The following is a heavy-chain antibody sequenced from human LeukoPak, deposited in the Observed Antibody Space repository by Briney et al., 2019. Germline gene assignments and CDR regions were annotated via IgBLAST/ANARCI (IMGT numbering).Heavy chain of an antibody. D-gene: IGHD6-6*01. J-gene: IGHJ4*02. V-gene: IGHV3-74*01. CDR2: INSDGSST. CDR1: GFTFSGYW. Sequence: GSLRLSCAASGFTFSGYWMHWVRQAPGKGLVWVSRINSDGSSTSYADSVKGRFTISRDNAKNTLYLQMNSLRAEDTAVYYCAREWRYSSSSGPFDYWGQGTLVTVSS. CDR3: AREWRYSSSSGPFDY.